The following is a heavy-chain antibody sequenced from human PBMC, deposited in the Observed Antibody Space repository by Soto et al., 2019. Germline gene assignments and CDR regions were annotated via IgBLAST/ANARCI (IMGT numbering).Heavy chain of an antibody. CDR2: INHLGSI. J-gene: IGHJ4*02. Sequence: SETLSLTCVVSGGSLSDYFWSWIRQPPGMALEWIGEINHLGSINYNPSLKSRVTMSVDTSKNQFSLTLNSVTAADTATYYCATSYGNAWYTYWGQGTQVTVSS. V-gene: IGHV4-34*01. CDR1: GGSLSDYF. D-gene: IGHD6-13*01. CDR3: ATSYGNAWYTY.